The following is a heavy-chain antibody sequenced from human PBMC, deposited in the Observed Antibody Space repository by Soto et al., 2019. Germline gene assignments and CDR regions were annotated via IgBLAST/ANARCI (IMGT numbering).Heavy chain of an antibody. CDR1: GGTFSSYA. D-gene: IGHD3-10*01. CDR3: ARALVRGVIPDPSYYGMDV. Sequence: GASVKVSCKASGGTFSSYAISWVRQAPGQGLEWMGGIIPIFGTANYAQKFQGRVTITADESTSTAYMELSSLRSEDTAVYYCARALVRGVIPDPSYYGMDVWGQGTTVTVSS. CDR2: IIPIFGTA. J-gene: IGHJ6*02. V-gene: IGHV1-69*13.